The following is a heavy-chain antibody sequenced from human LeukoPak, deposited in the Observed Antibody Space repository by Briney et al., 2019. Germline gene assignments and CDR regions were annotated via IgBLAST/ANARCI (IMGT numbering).Heavy chain of an antibody. D-gene: IGHD3-9*01. CDR1: GFTFSSYA. J-gene: IGHJ6*03. CDR3: AREDDILTGYAKSVSYYMDV. V-gene: IGHV3-30-3*01. CDR2: ISYDGSNK. Sequence: PGRSLRLSCAASGFTFSSYAMHWVRQAPGKGLEWVAVISYDGSNKYYADSVKGRFTISRDNSKNTLYLQMNSLRAEDTVVYYCAREDDILTGYAKSVSYYMDVWGKGTTVTVSS.